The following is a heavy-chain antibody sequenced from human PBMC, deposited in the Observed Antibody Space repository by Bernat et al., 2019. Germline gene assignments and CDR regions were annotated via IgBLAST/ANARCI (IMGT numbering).Heavy chain of an antibody. CDR2: VDPEDGET. J-gene: IGHJ4*02. Sequence: EVQLVQSGAEVKKPGATVKISCKVSGYTFTDYYMHWVQQAPGKGLEWMGLVDPEDGETIYTEKFQGRVTITADTSTYTAYMVLSSLRSEDTAVYYCATLRFCSSTSCYESFDYWGQGTLVTVSS. V-gene: IGHV1-69-2*01. CDR3: ATLRFCSSTSCYESFDY. D-gene: IGHD2-2*01. CDR1: GYTFTDYY.